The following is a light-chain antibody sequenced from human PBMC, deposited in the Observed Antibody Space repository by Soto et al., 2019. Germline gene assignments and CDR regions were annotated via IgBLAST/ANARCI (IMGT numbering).Light chain of an antibody. V-gene: IGLV2-8*01. CDR3: SSYAGSSTLYV. CDR2: EVT. J-gene: IGLJ1*01. Sequence: QSALTQPPSASGSLGQSVTISCTGTASDVGVYNYVSWYQQHPGKAPKLMIYEVTKRPSGVPDRFSGSKSGNTASLTVSGLQAEDEADYYCSSYAGSSTLYVFGTGTKVTVL. CDR1: ASDVGVYNY.